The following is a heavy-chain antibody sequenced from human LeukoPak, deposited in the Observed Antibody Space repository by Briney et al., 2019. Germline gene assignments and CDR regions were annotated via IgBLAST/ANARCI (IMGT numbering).Heavy chain of an antibody. CDR1: GGSFSGYY. J-gene: IGHJ4*02. Sequence: SETLSLTCAVYGGSFSGYYWSWIRQPPGKGLEWIGEINHSGSTNYNPSLKSRVTISVDTSKNQFSLKLSSATVADTAVYYCARVGYGLDFWGQGTLVTVSS. V-gene: IGHV4-34*01. CDR2: INHSGST. CDR3: ARVGYGLDF. D-gene: IGHD5-18*01.